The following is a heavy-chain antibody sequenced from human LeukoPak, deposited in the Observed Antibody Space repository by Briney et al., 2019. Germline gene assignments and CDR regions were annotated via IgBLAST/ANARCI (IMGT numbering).Heavy chain of an antibody. CDR1: GFTFSSYS. CDR3: ARDRATYGDGSDI. Sequence: GGSLRLSCAASGFTFSSYSMHWVRQAPGKGLEWVAVISYDGSNKHYVDSVKGRFTISRDNSKNTLYLQMNSLRAEDTAVYYCARDRATYGDGSDIWGQGTMVTVSS. D-gene: IGHD4-17*01. J-gene: IGHJ3*02. CDR2: ISYDGSNK. V-gene: IGHV3-30*03.